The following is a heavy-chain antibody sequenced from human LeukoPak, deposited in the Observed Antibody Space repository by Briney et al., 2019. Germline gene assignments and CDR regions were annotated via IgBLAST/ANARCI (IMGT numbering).Heavy chain of an antibody. D-gene: IGHD3-3*01. CDR1: GYTFTSYG. V-gene: IGHV1-18*01. J-gene: IGHJ6*02. CDR2: ISAYNGNT. CDR3: ARDGLRFLEWLPSHYYYYYGMDV. Sequence: ASVKVSCKASGYTFTSYGISWVRQAPGQGLEWMGWISAYNGNTNYAQKLQGRVTMTTDTSTSTAYMELRSLRSDDTAVYYCARDGLRFLEWLPSHYYYYYGMDVWGQGTLVTVSS.